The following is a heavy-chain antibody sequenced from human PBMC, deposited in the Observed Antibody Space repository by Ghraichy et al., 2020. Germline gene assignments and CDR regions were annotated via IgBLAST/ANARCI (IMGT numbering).Heavy chain of an antibody. V-gene: IGHV1-2*02. Sequence: ASVKVSCKASGYTFTGYYMHWVRQAPGQGLEWMGWINPNSGGTNYAQKFQGRVTMTRDTSISTAYMELSRLRSDDTAVYYCAREGMNGDGYNYGDFDYWGQGTLVTVSS. CDR2: INPNSGGT. CDR3: AREGMNGDGYNYGDFDY. D-gene: IGHD5-24*01. J-gene: IGHJ4*02. CDR1: GYTFTGYY.